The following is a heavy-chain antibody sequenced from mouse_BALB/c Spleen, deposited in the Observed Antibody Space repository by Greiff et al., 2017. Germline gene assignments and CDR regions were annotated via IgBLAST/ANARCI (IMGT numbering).Heavy chain of an antibody. V-gene: IGHV2-9*02. CDR3: ARGGGNYGWCAY. D-gene: IGHD2-1*01. J-gene: IGHJ3*01. CDR1: GFSLTSYG. CDR2: IWAGGST. Sequence: VQRVESGPGLVAPSQSLSITCTVSGFSLTSYGVHWVRQPPGKGLEWLGVIWAGGSTNYNSALMSRLSISKDNSKSQVFLKMNSLQTDDTAMYYRARGGGNYGWCAYWGQGTLVTVSA.